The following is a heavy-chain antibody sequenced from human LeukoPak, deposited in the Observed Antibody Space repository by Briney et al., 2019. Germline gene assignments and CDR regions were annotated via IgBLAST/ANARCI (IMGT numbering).Heavy chain of an antibody. V-gene: IGHV3-30*04. J-gene: IGHJ6*03. CDR3: ARDSIVVVPAAMEPGIYYYYYMDV. Sequence: GGSLRLSCAASGFTFSAYAMHWVRQAPGKGLEWVALISYDGGNKYYADSVKGRFTISRDNAKNSLYLQMNSLRAEDTAVYYCARDSIVVVPAAMEPGIYYYYYMDVWGKGTTVTVSS. CDR1: GFTFSAYA. D-gene: IGHD2-2*01. CDR2: ISYDGGNK.